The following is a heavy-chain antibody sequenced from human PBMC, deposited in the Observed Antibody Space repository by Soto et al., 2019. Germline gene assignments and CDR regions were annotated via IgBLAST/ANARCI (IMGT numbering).Heavy chain of an antibody. CDR3: GKDEGYSRGWSYYDY. J-gene: IGHJ4*02. CDR1: GYPFTSHA. V-gene: IGHV1-3*01. D-gene: IGHD6-19*01. CDR2: INPGTGTT. Sequence: ASVKVSCKASGYPFTSHAIHWVRQAPGQRLEWMGWINPGTGTTVYSQKFQGRLTFTRDTSASTVYMELSSLESEDTAVYYCGKDEGYSRGWSYYDYWGQGTLGTVSS.